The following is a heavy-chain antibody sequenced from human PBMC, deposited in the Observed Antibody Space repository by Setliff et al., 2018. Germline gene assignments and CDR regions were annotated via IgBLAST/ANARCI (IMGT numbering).Heavy chain of an antibody. CDR3: ARGYYDSYARYYVVGDY. CDR1: GFTFYTFG. J-gene: IGHJ4*02. D-gene: IGHD3-22*01. CDR2: INPGGGST. V-gene: IGHV1-46*02. Sequence: ASVKVSCKTSGFTFYTFGFSWVRQAPGQGLEWMGMINPGGGSTTYAQKFQGRVTMTRDTSTSTVYMELSSLRTEDTAVYYCARGYYDSYARYYVVGDYWGQGTPVTVSS.